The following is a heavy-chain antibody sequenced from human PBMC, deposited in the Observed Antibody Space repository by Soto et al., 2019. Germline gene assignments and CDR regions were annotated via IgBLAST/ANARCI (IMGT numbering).Heavy chain of an antibody. CDR3: ARLSRITFIVD. Sequence: QVQLVQSGAEVKGPGTSVTLSCQTSGYTFAHYYIYWVRQAPGQGLEYMGIIDPRTGTSGTSTSPQSVQGRLSITSDASTSTVYMELSNLRSDDTATYYCARLSRITFIVDWGQGTLVTVSS. CDR2: IDPRTGTSGTS. CDR1: GYTFAHYY. J-gene: IGHJ4*02. V-gene: IGHV1-46*04. D-gene: IGHD3-16*02.